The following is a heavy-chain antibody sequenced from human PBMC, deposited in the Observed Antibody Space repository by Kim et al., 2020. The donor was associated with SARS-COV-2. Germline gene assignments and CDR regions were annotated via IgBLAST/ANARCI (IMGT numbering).Heavy chain of an antibody. CDR2: IYSGGST. J-gene: IGHJ4*02. CDR1: GFTVSSNY. D-gene: IGHD2-15*01. V-gene: IGHV3-66*02. CDR3: ARDVPSRSGSY. Sequence: GGSLRLSCAASGFTVSSNYMSWVRQAPGKGLEWVSVIYSGGSTYYADSVKGRFTISRDNSKNTLYLQMNSLRAEDTAVYYCARDVPSRSGSYWGQGTLVTVSS.